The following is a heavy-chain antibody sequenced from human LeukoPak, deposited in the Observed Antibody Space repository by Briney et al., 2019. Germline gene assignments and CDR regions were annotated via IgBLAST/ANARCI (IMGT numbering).Heavy chain of an antibody. J-gene: IGHJ4*02. CDR3: ARAYGDYALFDY. Sequence: PSETLSLTCTVSGGSISSYYWSWIRQPPGKGLEWIGYIYYSGSTNYNPSLKSRVTISVDTSKNQFSLKLSSVTAADTAVYYCARAYGDYALFDYWGQGTLVTVSS. CDR1: GGSISSYY. V-gene: IGHV4-59*01. CDR2: IYYSGST. D-gene: IGHD4-17*01.